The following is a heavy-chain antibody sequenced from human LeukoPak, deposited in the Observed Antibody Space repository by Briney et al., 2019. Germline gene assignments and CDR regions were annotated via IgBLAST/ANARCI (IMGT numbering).Heavy chain of an antibody. CDR3: VPASIAAIDY. CDR1: GFTFSSYA. CDR2: ISGSGGST. Sequence: GGSLRLSCAASGFTFSSYAMSWVRQAPGKGLEWVSAISGSGGSTYYADSVKGRFTISRDNSKNTLYLQINSLRAEDTAVYYCVPASIAAIDYWGQGTLVTVSS. V-gene: IGHV3-23*01. D-gene: IGHD6-6*01. J-gene: IGHJ4*02.